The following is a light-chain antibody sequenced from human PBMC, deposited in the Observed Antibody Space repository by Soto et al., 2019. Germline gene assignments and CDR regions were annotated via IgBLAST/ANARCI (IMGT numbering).Light chain of an antibody. CDR3: QQSYSTTPT. Sequence: DIQMTQSPSSLSASVGERVTITCRASQSIRSYLNWYQQKQGKAPKLXIYAASSLQSGVPSRFSGSGSGTDFTLTISSLQPEDFATYYCQQSYSTTPTFGQGTKVDIK. CDR1: QSIRSY. J-gene: IGKJ1*01. V-gene: IGKV1-39*01. CDR2: AAS.